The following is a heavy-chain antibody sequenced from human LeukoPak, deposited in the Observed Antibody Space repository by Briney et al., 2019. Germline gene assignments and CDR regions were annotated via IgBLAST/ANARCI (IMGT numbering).Heavy chain of an antibody. CDR1: GFTFSSYG. CDR2: ITPNGGST. D-gene: IGHD1-1*01. CDR3: ARDEGSIQLYF. J-gene: IGHJ4*02. V-gene: IGHV3-23*01. Sequence: PGGSLRLSCAASGFTFSSYGINWGRQAPGKGLEWVSGITPNGGSTYYEASVKGRFTISRDTSKNTVYLQMNSLRVEDTAAYYCARDEGSIQLYFRGQGTLVTVSS.